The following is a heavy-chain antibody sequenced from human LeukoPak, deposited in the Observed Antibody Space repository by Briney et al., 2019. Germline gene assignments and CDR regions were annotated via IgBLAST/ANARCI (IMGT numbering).Heavy chain of an antibody. Sequence: GASVKVSCKVSGYTLTELSMHWVRQAPGKGLEWMGGFDPEDGETIYAQKFQGRVTMTEDTSTDTAYMELSSLRSEDTAMYYCATEVREYYYDSSGYYSFDYWGQGTLVTVSS. CDR2: FDPEDGET. CDR1: GYTLTELS. J-gene: IGHJ4*02. D-gene: IGHD3-22*01. CDR3: ATEVREYYYDSSGYYSFDY. V-gene: IGHV1-24*01.